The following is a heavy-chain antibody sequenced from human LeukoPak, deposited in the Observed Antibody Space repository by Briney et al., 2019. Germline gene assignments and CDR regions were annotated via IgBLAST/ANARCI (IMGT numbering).Heavy chain of an antibody. CDR3: ARMVRTIYAY. CDR1: GFTFSTYR. V-gene: IGHV3-7*04. Sequence: GGSLRLSCAVSGFTFSTYRMSWVRQAPGKGLEWVANINQDGSEKYYVDSVKGRFTISRDSTKNSLYLQMNSLRAEDTAVYYCARMVRTIYAYWGQGTLVTVSS. CDR2: INQDGSEK. D-gene: IGHD2/OR15-2a*01. J-gene: IGHJ4*02.